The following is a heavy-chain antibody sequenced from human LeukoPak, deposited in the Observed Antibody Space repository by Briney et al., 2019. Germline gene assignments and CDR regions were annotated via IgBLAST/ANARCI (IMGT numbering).Heavy chain of an antibody. J-gene: IGHJ6*03. CDR1: GFTFSSYG. CDR3: AKSGRGEYQLLGVYYYYYYMDV. D-gene: IGHD2-2*01. Sequence: PGGSLRLSCAASGFTFSSYGMHWVRQAPGKGLEWVAFIRYDGSNKYYADSVKGRFTISRDNSKNTLYLQMNSLRAEDTAVYYCAKSGRGEYQLLGVYYYYYYMDVWGKGTTVTVSS. V-gene: IGHV3-30*02. CDR2: IRYDGSNK.